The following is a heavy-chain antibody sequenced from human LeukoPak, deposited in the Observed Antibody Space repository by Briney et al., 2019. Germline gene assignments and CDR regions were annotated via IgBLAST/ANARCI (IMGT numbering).Heavy chain of an antibody. Sequence: GGSLRLSCAASGFTFSSYSMNWVRQAPGEGLEWVSSISSSSSYIYYADSVKGRFTISRDNAKNSLYLQMNSLRAEDTAVYYCARDLTLERYCSGGSCSSSYFDYWGQGTLVTVSS. V-gene: IGHV3-21*01. D-gene: IGHD2-15*01. CDR3: ARDLTLERYCSGGSCSSSYFDY. CDR1: GFTFSSYS. J-gene: IGHJ4*02. CDR2: ISSSSSYI.